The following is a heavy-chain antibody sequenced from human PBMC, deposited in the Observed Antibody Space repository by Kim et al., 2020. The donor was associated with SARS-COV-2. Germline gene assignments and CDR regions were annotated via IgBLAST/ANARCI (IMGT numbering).Heavy chain of an antibody. V-gene: IGHV1-3*01. D-gene: IGHD3-9*01. Sequence: ASVKVSCKASGYTFSNYAMHWVRQAPGQRPEWMGYINGDIVDTKYSQTFQGRVTITRDTSATTAYMELSSLTSEDTAVYYCARGAGGYSGYILDYWGQGT. CDR2: INGDIVDT. CDR1: GYTFSNYA. J-gene: IGHJ4*02. CDR3: ARGAGGYSGYILDY.